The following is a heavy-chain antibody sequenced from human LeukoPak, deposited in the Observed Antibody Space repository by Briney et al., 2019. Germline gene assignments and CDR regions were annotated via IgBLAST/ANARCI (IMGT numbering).Heavy chain of an antibody. CDR3: ARGVALDY. D-gene: IGHD3-3*01. CDR2: INTNTGNP. Sequence: ASVKVSCKASGYAFIDYAINWVRQAPGQGLEWMGWINTNTGNPTYAQGFTGRFVFSLDTSVSTTYLQISSLKAEDTAVYYCARGVALDYWGQGTLVTVSS. V-gene: IGHV7-4-1*02. CDR1: GYAFIDYA. J-gene: IGHJ4*02.